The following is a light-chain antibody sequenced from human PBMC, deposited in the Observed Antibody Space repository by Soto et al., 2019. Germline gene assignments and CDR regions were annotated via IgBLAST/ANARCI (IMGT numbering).Light chain of an antibody. CDR3: QQLHGYPIN. V-gene: IGKV1-5*03. Sequence: DIQMTQSPSTLSASVGDRVTITCRASQSISSWLAWYQQKPGKAPNLLIYKASSLEGGVPSRFSGSGSGTDFTLTISSLQPEDFATYYCQQLHGYPINFGQGTRREIK. CDR2: KAS. CDR1: QSISSW. J-gene: IGKJ5*01.